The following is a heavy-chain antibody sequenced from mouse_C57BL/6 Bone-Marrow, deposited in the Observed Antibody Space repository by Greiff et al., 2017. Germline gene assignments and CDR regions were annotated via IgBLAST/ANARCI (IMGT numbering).Heavy chain of an antibody. V-gene: IGHV2-2*01. CDR3: ARNNWDEDWFAY. CDR1: GFSLTSYG. D-gene: IGHD4-1*02. J-gene: IGHJ3*01. CDR2: IWSGGST. Sequence: VQLQQSGPGLVQPSQSLSITCTVSGFSLTSYGVHWVRQSPGKGLEWLGVIWSGGSTDYNAAFISRLSISKDNSKSQVFFKMNSLQADDTVIYYCARNNWDEDWFAYWGQGTLVTVSA.